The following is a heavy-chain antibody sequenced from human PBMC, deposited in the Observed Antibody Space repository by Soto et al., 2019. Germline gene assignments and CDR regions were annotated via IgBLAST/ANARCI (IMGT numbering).Heavy chain of an antibody. CDR2: IIPILGVA. V-gene: IGHV1-69*04. J-gene: IGHJ6*03. Sequence: QVQLVQSGAEVKKPGSSVKVSCKASGDTFSNHTISWVRQAPGQGLEWMGRIIPILGVANYAQKFQGRVTITADKSTTTADMELSSLRSADPAVYYCARVAEMGTVTEGYYYYMDVWGKGTTVPVSS. D-gene: IGHD4-17*01. CDR3: ARVAEMGTVTEGYYYYMDV. CDR1: GDTFSNHT.